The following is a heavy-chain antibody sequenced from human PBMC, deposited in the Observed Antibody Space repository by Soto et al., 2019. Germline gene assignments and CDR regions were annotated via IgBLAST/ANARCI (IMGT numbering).Heavy chain of an antibody. CDR1: GFTFSDHY. J-gene: IGHJ4*02. CDR3: VRVRGGGTYHFDY. V-gene: IGHV3-72*01. Sequence: PGGSLRRSCAASGFTFSDHYMDWVRQAPGKGLEWVGRTRNKANSYTTEYAASVKGRFTISRDDSKNSLYLQMNSLKTADTAVYYCVRVRGGGTYHFDYWGQGTLVTVSS. CDR2: TRNKANSYTT. D-gene: IGHD3-10*01.